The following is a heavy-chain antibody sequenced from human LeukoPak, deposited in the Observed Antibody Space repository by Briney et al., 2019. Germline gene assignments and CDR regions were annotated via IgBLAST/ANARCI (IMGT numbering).Heavy chain of an antibody. CDR1: GGSISSSNW. CDR2: IYHSGST. J-gene: IGHJ4*02. CDR3: ASRSSGWYFEF. V-gene: IGHV4-4*02. D-gene: IGHD6-19*01. Sequence: PSETLSPTCAVSGGSISSSNWWNWVRQPPGKGLEWIGEIYHSGSTHYNPSLTSRLTMSVDKSKNQFSLRLTSVTAADTAVYYCASRSSGWYFEFWGRGTLVTVSS.